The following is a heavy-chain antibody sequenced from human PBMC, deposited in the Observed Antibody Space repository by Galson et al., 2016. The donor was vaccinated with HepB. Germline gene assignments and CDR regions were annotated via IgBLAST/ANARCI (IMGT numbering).Heavy chain of an antibody. CDR3: ARDYGDSTGGF. CDR2: ISSDSAYI. V-gene: IGHV3-21*01. J-gene: IGHJ4*02. Sequence: SLRLSCAGSGFTFRTYSMIWVRQAPGKGLEWVSSISSDSAYIFYADSVKGRFTISRDNPANSVYLQMTSLRVEDTAVYYCARDYGDSTGGFWGRGTLVTVSS. D-gene: IGHD4-17*01. CDR1: GFTFRTYS.